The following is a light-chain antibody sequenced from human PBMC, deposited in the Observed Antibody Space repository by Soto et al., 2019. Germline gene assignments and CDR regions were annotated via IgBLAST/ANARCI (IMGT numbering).Light chain of an antibody. CDR1: QSVRSH. CDR3: QQYAGPPTT. CDR2: GAS. J-gene: IGKJ5*01. Sequence: EIILTQSPVTLSVSPGEGGTLSCRSSQSVRSHLAWYQQKPGQPPRLLIYGASTRATGIPARFSGGGSGTDFTLTISRLEPEDFAVYFCQQYAGPPTTFGQGTRLEI. V-gene: IGKV3-15*01.